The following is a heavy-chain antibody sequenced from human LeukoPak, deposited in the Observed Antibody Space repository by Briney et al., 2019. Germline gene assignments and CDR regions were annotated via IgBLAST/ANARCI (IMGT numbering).Heavy chain of an antibody. D-gene: IGHD6-13*01. J-gene: IGHJ4*02. V-gene: IGHV3-21*01. CDR3: AREGIAAAGLPFDY. CDR1: GFTFSSYS. Sequence: GGSLRLSCAASGFTFSSYSMNWVRQAPGKGLEWVSSISSSSSYIYYADSVKGRFTISRDNAKNSLYLQMNSLRAEDTAVYYCAREGIAAAGLPFDYWGQGALVTVSS. CDR2: ISSSSSYI.